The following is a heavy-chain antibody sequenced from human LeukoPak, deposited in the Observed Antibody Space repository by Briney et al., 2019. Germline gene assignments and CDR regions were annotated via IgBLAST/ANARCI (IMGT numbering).Heavy chain of an antibody. V-gene: IGHV4-4*09. D-gene: IGHD7-27*01. J-gene: IGHJ4*02. CDR1: GGSISSNY. CDR2: INTSGST. CDR3: ARRGNWGFFDY. Sequence: SETLSLTCTVSGGSISSNYWSWIRQPPGNGLEWIGYINTSGSTNYNPSLKSRVSISLDTSRNQFSLKLTSVTAADTAVYYCARRGNWGFFDYWGQGILVSVSS.